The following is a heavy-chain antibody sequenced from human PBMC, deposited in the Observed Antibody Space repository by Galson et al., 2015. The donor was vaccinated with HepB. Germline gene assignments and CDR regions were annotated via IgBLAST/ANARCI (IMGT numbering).Heavy chain of an antibody. V-gene: IGHV3-30-3*01. CDR2: ISFDSNNK. CDR1: GFTSSSYA. D-gene: IGHD3-22*01. CDR3: ARPLLNYYDSSGYYGYFDY. Sequence: LRLSCAASGFTSSSYAMHWVRQAPGKGLEWVAFISFDSNNKYYADSVKGRFTISRDNSKNTLYLQMNSLRAEDTAVYYCARPLLNYYDSSGYYGYFDYWGQGTLVTVSS. J-gene: IGHJ4*02.